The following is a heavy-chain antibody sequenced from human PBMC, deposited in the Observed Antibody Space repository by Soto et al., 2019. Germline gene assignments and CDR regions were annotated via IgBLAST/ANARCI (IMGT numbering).Heavy chain of an antibody. CDR3: QQWLTKPRGMDV. CDR2: ISGSGGST. D-gene: IGHD6-19*01. CDR1: GFTFSSYA. V-gene: IGHV3-23*01. Sequence: GGSLRLSCAASGFTFSSYAMSWVRQAPGKGLEWVSAISGSGGSTYYADSVKGRFTISRDNAKNSLYLQMNSLRAEDTAVYYCQQWLTKPRGMDVWGQGTTVTVSS. J-gene: IGHJ6*02.